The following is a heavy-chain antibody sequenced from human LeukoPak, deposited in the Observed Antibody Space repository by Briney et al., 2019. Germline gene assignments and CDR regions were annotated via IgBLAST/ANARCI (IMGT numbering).Heavy chain of an antibody. CDR2: INHSGST. J-gene: IGHJ4*02. CDR3: ASFSGSEVYFDY. V-gene: IGHV4-34*08. Sequence: PGGSLRLSCAASGFTFSSYAMHWVRQPPGKGLEWIGEINHSGSTNYNPSLKSRVTISVDTSKNQFSLKLSSVTAADTAVYYCASFSGSEVYFDYWGQGTLVTVSS. D-gene: IGHD3-22*01. CDR1: GFTFSSYA.